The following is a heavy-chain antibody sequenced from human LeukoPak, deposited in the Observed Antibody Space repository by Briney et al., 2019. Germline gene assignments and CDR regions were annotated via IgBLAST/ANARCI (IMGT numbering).Heavy chain of an antibody. Sequence: SETLSLTCAVYGGSFSGYYWSWIRQPPGKGLEWIGEINHSGSTNYNPSLKSRVTISVDTSKNQFSLKLSSVTAADTAVYYCASAYDSSGYYLDYWGQGTLVTVSS. CDR3: ASAYDSSGYYLDY. CDR2: INHSGST. CDR1: GGSFSGYY. D-gene: IGHD3-22*01. J-gene: IGHJ4*02. V-gene: IGHV4-34*01.